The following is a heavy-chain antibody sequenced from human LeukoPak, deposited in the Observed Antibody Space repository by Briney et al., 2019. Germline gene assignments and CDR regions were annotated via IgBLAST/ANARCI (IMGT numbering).Heavy chain of an antibody. CDR1: GFTFSSYV. CDR2: ITSGGGNT. V-gene: IGHV3-23*01. D-gene: IGHD1-14*01. CDR3: AKDRTNLEYYFDY. Sequence: GGSLRLSCAASGFTFSSYVMSWVRQAPGKGLEWVSGITSGGGNTYYADSVKGRFTISGDNSKNTLYLQMNSLRAEDTAVYYCAKDRTNLEYYFDYWGQGTLVTVSS. J-gene: IGHJ4*02.